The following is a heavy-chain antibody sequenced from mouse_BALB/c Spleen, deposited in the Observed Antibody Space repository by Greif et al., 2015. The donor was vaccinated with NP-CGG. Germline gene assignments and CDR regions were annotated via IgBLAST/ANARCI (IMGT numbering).Heavy chain of an antibody. CDR3: TGYDFAY. J-gene: IGHJ3*01. Sequence: LQQSGSELVRPGASVKLSCKASGYTFTSYWMHWVKQRHGQGLEWIGNIYPGSGSTNYDEKFKSKGTLTVDTSSSTAYVHLSSLTSEDSAVYYCTGYDFAYWGQGTLVTVSA. V-gene: IGHV1S22*01. D-gene: IGHD2-14*01. CDR1: GYTFTSYW. CDR2: IYPGSGST.